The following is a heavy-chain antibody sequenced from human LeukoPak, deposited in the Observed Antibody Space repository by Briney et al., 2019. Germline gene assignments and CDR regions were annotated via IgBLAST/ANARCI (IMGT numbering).Heavy chain of an antibody. V-gene: IGHV4-39*07. CDR1: GGSVSRSPYY. CDR2: IYYSGST. J-gene: IGHJ4*02. CDR3: ARQTGSGLFILP. D-gene: IGHD3/OR15-3a*01. Sequence: SETLSLTCTVSGGSVSRSPYYWGWIRQPPGKGLEWIGNIYYSGSTYYNPSLKSRVTISVDTSKNQFSLKLSSVTAADTAVYYCARQTGSGLFILPGGQGTLVTVSS.